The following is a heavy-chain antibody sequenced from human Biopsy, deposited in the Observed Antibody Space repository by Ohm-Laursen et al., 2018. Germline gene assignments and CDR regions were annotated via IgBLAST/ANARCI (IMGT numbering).Heavy chain of an antibody. Sequence: GASVKASCKSSGGTFTNHAVGWVRQAPGQGLEWVGSSIPLFNTANYADKFQGRVTLTADKSTTTAYMELSSLRSEDTAIYYGARFPLGAYDDSGSYRAVEHWYFDLWGRGTLVTVSS. D-gene: IGHD3-22*01. CDR1: GGTFTNHA. V-gene: IGHV1-69*06. CDR3: ARFPLGAYDDSGSYRAVEHWYFDL. CDR2: SIPLFNTA. J-gene: IGHJ2*01.